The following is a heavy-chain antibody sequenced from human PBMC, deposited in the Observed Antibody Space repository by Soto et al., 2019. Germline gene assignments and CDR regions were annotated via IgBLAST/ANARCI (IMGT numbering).Heavy chain of an antibody. Sequence: LRLSCAASGFTFSSYAMHWVRQAPGKGLEYVSSISTNGGSTHYADSVKGRFTISRDNSKNTQYLQMSSLRADDTAVYFCVKGEYYYDSSGYYPFDYWGQGTLVTVSS. V-gene: IGHV3-64D*06. CDR1: GFTFSSYA. CDR2: ISTNGGST. D-gene: IGHD3-22*01. CDR3: VKGEYYYDSSGYYPFDY. J-gene: IGHJ4*02.